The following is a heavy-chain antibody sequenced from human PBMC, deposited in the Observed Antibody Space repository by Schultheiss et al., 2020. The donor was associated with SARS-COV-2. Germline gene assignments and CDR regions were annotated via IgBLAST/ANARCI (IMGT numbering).Heavy chain of an antibody. CDR3: ARVELLWDAAFDI. J-gene: IGHJ3*02. Sequence: GGSLRLSCAASGFTFSNVWMSWVRQAPGKGLAWVGRIKSKTDGGTTDYAAPVKGRFTISRDDSKNTLYLQMNSLKTEDTAVYYCARVELLWDAAFDIWGLGTMVTVAS. D-gene: IGHD1-26*01. V-gene: IGHV3-15*01. CDR2: IKSKTDGGTT. CDR1: GFTFSNVW.